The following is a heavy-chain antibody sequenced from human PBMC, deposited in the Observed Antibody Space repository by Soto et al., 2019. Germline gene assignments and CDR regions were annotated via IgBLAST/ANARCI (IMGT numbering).Heavy chain of an antibody. CDR3: ARGDTMVRGVISYYYYGMDV. Sequence: SETLSLTCTVSGGSISSYYLSWIRQPPGKGLEWIGYIYYSGSTNYNPSLKSRVSISVDTSKNQFSLKLSSVTAADTAVYYCARGDTMVRGVISYYYYGMDVWGQGTTVTVSS. J-gene: IGHJ6*02. D-gene: IGHD3-10*01. CDR2: IYYSGST. V-gene: IGHV4-59*01. CDR1: GGSISSYY.